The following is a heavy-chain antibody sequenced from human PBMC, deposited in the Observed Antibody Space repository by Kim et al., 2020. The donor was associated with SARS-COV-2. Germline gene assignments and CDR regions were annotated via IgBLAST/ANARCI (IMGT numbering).Heavy chain of an antibody. CDR2: IIPILGIA. V-gene: IGHV1-69*04. CDR1: GGTFSSYA. CDR3: ARADYYYDSSGYSRGLYYYYGMDV. Sequence: SVKVSCKASGGTFSSYAISWVRQAPGQGLEWMGRIIPILGIANYAQKFQGRVTITADKSTSTAYMELSSLRSEDTAVYYCARADYYYDSSGYSRGLYYYYGMDVWGQGTTVTVSS. J-gene: IGHJ6*02. D-gene: IGHD3-22*01.